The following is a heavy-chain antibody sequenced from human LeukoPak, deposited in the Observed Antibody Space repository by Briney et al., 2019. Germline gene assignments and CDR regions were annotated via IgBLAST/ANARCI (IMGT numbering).Heavy chain of an antibody. J-gene: IGHJ3*02. CDR2: INPSGGST. V-gene: IGHV1-46*01. Sequence: ASVKVSCKASGYTFTSYSMQWVRQAPGQGLEWMGIINPSGGSTSYAQKFQGRVTMTRNTSISTAYMELSSLRSEDTAVYYCARVVEYGDSDAFDIWGQGTMVTVSS. CDR3: ARVVEYGDSDAFDI. D-gene: IGHD4-17*01. CDR1: GYTFTSYS.